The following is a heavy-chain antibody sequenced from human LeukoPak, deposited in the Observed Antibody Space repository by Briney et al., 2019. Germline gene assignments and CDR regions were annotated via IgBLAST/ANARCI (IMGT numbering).Heavy chain of an antibody. CDR3: AKRPSDYGDYVSYFDY. CDR1: GFSFISYG. D-gene: IGHD4-17*01. J-gene: IGHJ4*02. V-gene: IGHV3-30*18. Sequence: GASQRPSCAASGFSFISYGMHWVSQAPGKGLEWVGFISDDGRRKDYADSVKGRFTISRDNSKDTLYLQMNSLRAEDTAAYYCAKRPSDYGDYVSYFDYWGQGTLVTVSS. CDR2: ISDDGRRK.